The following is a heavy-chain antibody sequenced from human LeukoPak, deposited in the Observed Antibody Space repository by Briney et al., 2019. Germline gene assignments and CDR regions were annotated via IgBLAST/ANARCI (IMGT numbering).Heavy chain of an antibody. Sequence: VQGVTISCTGSRFGFTRVWIGWVGQMLGKGLEWMGIIYPGDADNRYSPSFQGQVSISADKSISTAYLQWSSLKASDTAMYYCARRYITVTDAFDIWGQGRMVTVSS. V-gene: IGHV5-51*01. D-gene: IGHD4-11*01. CDR3: ARRYITVTDAFDI. CDR2: IYPGDADN. CDR1: RFGFTRVW. J-gene: IGHJ3*02.